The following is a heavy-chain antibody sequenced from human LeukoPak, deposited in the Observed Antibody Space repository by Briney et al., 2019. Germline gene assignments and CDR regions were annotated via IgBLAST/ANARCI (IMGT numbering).Heavy chain of an antibody. CDR3: AKDMKVAAGPFDY. V-gene: IGHV3-23*01. J-gene: IGHJ4*02. CDR2: ISISGGTT. Sequence: GGSLRLSCAASGFTFSNYWMHWVRQVPGKGLEWVSSISISGGTTYYADSVKGRFTISRDNSKSTLYLQMNSLRAEDTAVYYCAKDMKVAAGPFDYWGQGTLVTVAS. D-gene: IGHD6-13*01. CDR1: GFTFSNYW.